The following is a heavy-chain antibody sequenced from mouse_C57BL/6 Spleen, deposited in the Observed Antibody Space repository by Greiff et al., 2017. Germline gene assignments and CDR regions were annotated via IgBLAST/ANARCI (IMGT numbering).Heavy chain of an antibody. V-gene: IGHV10-1*01. CDR1: GFSFNTYA. D-gene: IGHD4-1*01. J-gene: IGHJ3*01. CDR2: IRSKSNNYAT. Sequence: EVNVVESGGGLVQPKGSLKLSCAASGFSFNTYAMNWVRQAPGKGLEWVARIRSKSNNYATYYADSVKDRFTISRDDSESMLYLQMNNMKTEDTAMYYCVRELAFAYWGQGTLVTVSA. CDR3: VRELAFAY.